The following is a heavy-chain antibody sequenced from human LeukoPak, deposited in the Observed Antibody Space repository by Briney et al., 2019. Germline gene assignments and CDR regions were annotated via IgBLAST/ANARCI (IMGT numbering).Heavy chain of an antibody. J-gene: IGHJ4*02. CDR3: ARDFNYQVDW. D-gene: IGHD3-9*01. V-gene: IGHV1-18*01. Sequence: ASVKVSCKASGYTFSTSGISWVRQAPGQGLEWMAWTSDDNGNTQYAPKFQDRVTVTTDTFTSTAYMELRSLRLDDTAVYYCARDFNYQVDWRGQGTLVTVSS. CDR1: GYTFSTSG. CDR2: TSDDNGNT.